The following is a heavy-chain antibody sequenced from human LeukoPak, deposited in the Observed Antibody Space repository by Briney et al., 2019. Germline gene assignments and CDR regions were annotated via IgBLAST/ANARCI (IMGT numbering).Heavy chain of an antibody. CDR2: IYSGGST. J-gene: IGHJ6*02. Sequence: GGSLRLSCAASGFTVSSNYMSWVRQAPGKGLEWVSVIYSGGSTYYADSVKSRFTISRDNSKNTLYLQMNSLRAEDTAVYYGARRHAGSHYYGMDVWGQGTTVTVSS. V-gene: IGHV3-66*04. D-gene: IGHD3-10*01. CDR1: GFTVSSNY. CDR3: ARRHAGSHYYGMDV.